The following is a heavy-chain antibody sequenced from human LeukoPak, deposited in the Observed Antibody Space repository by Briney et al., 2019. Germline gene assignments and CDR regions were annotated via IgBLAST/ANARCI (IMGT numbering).Heavy chain of an antibody. CDR1: GFTFSSYS. D-gene: IGHD2-15*01. CDR3: ARTCSGGSCYSDY. CDR2: ISSSSSYI. J-gene: IGHJ4*02. Sequence: TTGGSLRLSCAASGFTFSSYSMNWVRQAPGKGLEWVSSISSSSSYIYSADSVKGRFTISRDNAKNSLYLQMNSLRAEDTAVYYCARTCSGGSCYSDYWGQGTLVTVSS. V-gene: IGHV3-21*01.